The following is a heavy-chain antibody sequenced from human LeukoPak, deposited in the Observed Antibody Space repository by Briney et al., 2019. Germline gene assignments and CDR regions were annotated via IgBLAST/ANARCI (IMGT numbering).Heavy chain of an antibody. Sequence: GGSLRLSYAASGFTFSTYNMNWVRQAPGKGLEWVSSITSSSSYIYYADSVKGRFTISRDNAKNTLYLQMNSLRAEDTAVYYCAKEGIIGYDLIQDFDYWGQGTLVTVSS. CDR1: GFTFSTYN. CDR3: AKEGIIGYDLIQDFDY. J-gene: IGHJ4*02. V-gene: IGHV3-21*04. CDR2: ITSSSSYI. D-gene: IGHD5-12*01.